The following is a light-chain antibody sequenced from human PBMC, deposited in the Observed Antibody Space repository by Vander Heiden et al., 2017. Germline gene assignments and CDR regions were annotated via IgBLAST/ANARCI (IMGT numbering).Light chain of an antibody. J-gene: IGLJ2*01. CDR1: SNDVGGYNY. V-gene: IGLV2-14*03. Sequence: QSALTQPASVSGSPGQSITISCSGTSNDVGGYNYVSWYQQHPDNVPTLMVYDVTTRPSGVSNRFSGSKTGNTASLTISGLQAEDEADYYCSSYATRSILIFGGGTKLTVL. CDR3: SSYATRSILI. CDR2: DVT.